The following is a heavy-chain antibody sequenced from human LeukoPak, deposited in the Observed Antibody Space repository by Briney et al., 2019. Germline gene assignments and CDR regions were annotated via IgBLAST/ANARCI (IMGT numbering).Heavy chain of an antibody. CDR2: ISGSGGST. CDR3: AKKGIYYDSSGYYSLDY. V-gene: IGHV3-23*01. CDR1: AFTFSSYA. Sequence: GGSLRLSCAASAFTFSSYAMSWVRQAPGKGLEWVSAISGSGGSTYYADSVKGRFTISRDNSKNTLYLQMNSLRAEDTAVYYCAKKGIYYDSSGYYSLDYWGQGTLVTVSS. D-gene: IGHD3-22*01. J-gene: IGHJ4*02.